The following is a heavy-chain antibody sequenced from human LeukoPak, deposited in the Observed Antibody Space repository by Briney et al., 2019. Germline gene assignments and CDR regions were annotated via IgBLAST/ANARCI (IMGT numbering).Heavy chain of an antibody. V-gene: IGHV1-18*01. CDR3: ARDVGRDGYNFPIFHYYYYYGMDV. J-gene: IGHJ6*02. CDR1: GYTFTSYG. Sequence: ASVKVSCKASGYTFTSYGISWVRQAPGQGLEWMGWISAYNGNTNYAQKLQGRVTMTTDISTSTAYMELRSLRSDDTAVYYCARDVGRDGYNFPIFHYYYYYGMDVWGQGTTVTVSS. CDR2: ISAYNGNT. D-gene: IGHD5-24*01.